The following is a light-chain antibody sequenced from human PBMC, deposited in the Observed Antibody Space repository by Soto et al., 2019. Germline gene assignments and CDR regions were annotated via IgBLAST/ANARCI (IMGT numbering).Light chain of an antibody. CDR3: QQYYRTPRT. CDR1: QSVLYSSNNKNY. J-gene: IGKJ1*01. V-gene: IGKV4-1*01. CDR2: WAS. Sequence: DIVMTQSPDSLAVSLGERATINCKSSQSVLYSSNNKNYLAWYQQKPGQPPKLLIYWASTRESGVPDRFRGSGSGTDFPLTISSLQAEDVAVYYCQQYYRTPRTFGQGTKVEIK.